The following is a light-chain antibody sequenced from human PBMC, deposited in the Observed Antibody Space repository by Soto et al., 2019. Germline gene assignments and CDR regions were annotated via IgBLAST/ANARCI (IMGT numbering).Light chain of an antibody. J-gene: IGLJ1*01. CDR1: SSDVGGYNY. V-gene: IGLV2-14*01. Sequence: QSALTQPASVSGSPGQSITISCTGTSSDVGGYNYVSWYQQHPGKAPKLMIYDVSSRPSGVSNRFSGSKSDNTASLTISGLQAEDEADYHCSSYTSSTTLLVFGTGTKVTVL. CDR3: SSYTSSTTLLV. CDR2: DVS.